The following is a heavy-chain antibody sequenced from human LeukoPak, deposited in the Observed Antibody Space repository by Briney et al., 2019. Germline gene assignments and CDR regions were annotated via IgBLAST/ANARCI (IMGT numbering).Heavy chain of an antibody. V-gene: IGHV3-66*01. J-gene: IGHJ5*02. Sequence: GGSLRLSCTASGFAFSVYAMSWLRQPPGKGLEWVSIFYSGDSTYYADSVKGRFTISRDNSKNTLYLQMNSLRVEDTAVYYCARANYGGNSDWFDPWGQGTLLTVSS. CDR1: GFAFSVYA. CDR2: FYSGDST. D-gene: IGHD4-23*01. CDR3: ARANYGGNSDWFDP.